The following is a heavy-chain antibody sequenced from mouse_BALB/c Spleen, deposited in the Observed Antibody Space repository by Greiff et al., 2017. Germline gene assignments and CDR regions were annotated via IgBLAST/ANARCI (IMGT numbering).Heavy chain of an antibody. V-gene: IGHV2-9*02. CDR3: ARDSPYYYGKNYFDY. CDR1: GFSLTSYG. J-gene: IGHJ2*01. D-gene: IGHD1-1*01. Sequence: VKLMESGPGLVAPSQSLSITCTVSGFSLTSYGVHWVRQPPGKGLEWLGVIWAGGSTNYNSALMSRLSISKDNSKSQVFLKMNSLQTDDTAMYYCARDSPYYYGKNYFDYWGQGTTLTVSS. CDR2: IWAGGST.